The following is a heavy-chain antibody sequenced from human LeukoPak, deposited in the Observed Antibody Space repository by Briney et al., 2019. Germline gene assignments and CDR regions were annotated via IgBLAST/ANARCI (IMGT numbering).Heavy chain of an antibody. V-gene: IGHV1-46*01. CDR3: AREIPYCSSTSCPFGS. CDR1: GYTFTSYY. Sequence: GASVKVSCKASGYTFTSYYMHWVRQAPGQGLEWMGIINPSGGSTRYAQRFQGRVTMTRDTSTSTVYMELSSLRSEDTAVYYCAREIPYCSSTSCPFGSWGQGTLVTVSS. D-gene: IGHD2-2*01. CDR2: INPSGGST. J-gene: IGHJ5*02.